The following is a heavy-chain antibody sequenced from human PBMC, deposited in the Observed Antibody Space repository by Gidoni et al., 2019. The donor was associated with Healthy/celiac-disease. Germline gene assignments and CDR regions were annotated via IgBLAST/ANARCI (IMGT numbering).Heavy chain of an antibody. Sequence: EVLLVQSGAEVKKRGGSRKIHCKGSGYSCTSYWIGWVRQMPGNGLEWMGIIYPGDSDTRYSPSFQGQVTISADKSISTTYLQWSSLKASDTAMYYCARANCSGGSCWPNYYYYGMDVWGQGTTVTVSS. V-gene: IGHV5-51*01. CDR1: GYSCTSYW. CDR2: IYPGDSDT. CDR3: ARANCSGGSCWPNYYYYGMDV. J-gene: IGHJ6*02. D-gene: IGHD2-15*01.